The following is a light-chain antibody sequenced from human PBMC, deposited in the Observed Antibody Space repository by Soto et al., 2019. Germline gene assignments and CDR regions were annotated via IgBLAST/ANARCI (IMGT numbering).Light chain of an antibody. V-gene: IGKV1-5*03. Sequence: DIPMTQSPSTLSASVGDRVTITCRASQSISSWLAWYQQKPGKAPKLLIYQASNLESGVPSRFSGSGSGTEFTLTISSLQPDDFATYYCQQYNSYRTFGQGTKVEIK. CDR1: QSISSW. J-gene: IGKJ1*01. CDR2: QAS. CDR3: QQYNSYRT.